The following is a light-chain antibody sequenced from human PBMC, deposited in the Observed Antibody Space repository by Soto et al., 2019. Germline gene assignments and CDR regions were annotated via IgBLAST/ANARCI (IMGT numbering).Light chain of an antibody. CDR3: QQYTNSRGT. Sequence: EIVLTQSPGTLSLSPGDRATLSCRASQGVSSSYLAWYQQRPGQAPRLLIYSGSSRATGIPERFSGSGSETDFTITINRLEPEDFAVYYCQQYTNSRGTFGQGTRVEIK. CDR2: SGS. V-gene: IGKV3-20*01. J-gene: IGKJ1*01. CDR1: QGVSSSY.